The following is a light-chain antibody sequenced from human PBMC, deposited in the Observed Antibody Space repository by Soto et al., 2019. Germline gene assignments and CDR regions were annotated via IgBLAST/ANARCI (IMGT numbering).Light chain of an antibody. J-gene: IGLJ2*01. V-gene: IGLV2-8*01. CDR3: GSKAGSNKHVV. CDR1: SSDIGASNS. CDR2: DVT. Sequence: QSVLTQPPSASGSPGQSVTISCAGSSSDIGASNSVSWYQQHPGKAPKLLISDVTKRPSGVPDRFSGSKSGNTASLTVSGLQADDEADYYCGSKAGSNKHVVFGGGTKLTVL.